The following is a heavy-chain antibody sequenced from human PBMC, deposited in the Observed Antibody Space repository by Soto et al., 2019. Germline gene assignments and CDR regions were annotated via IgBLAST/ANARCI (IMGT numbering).Heavy chain of an antibody. D-gene: IGHD2-15*01. CDR3: AKRGHNFFDY. CDR1: GFTFSSSI. Sequence: EVQLLESGGGLVQPGGSLRVSCAASGFTFSSSIMSWVRQPPGKGLEWVSTFSGASGNTYYADSLKGRFTISRDNSRNTLHLQMNNLRAEDTAVYYCAKRGHNFFDYWGQGTLVTVSS. J-gene: IGHJ4*02. CDR2: FSGASGNT. V-gene: IGHV3-23*01.